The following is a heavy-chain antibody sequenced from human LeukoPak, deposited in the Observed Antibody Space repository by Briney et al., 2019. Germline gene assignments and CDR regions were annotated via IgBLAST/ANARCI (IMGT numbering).Heavy chain of an antibody. J-gene: IGHJ4*02. CDR1: GFTFDDYG. Sequence: GGSLRLSCAASGFTFDDYGMSWVRQAPGKGLEWVSGINWNGGNTGYSDSVKGRFTISRDSAKHSLYLQMNSLRAEDTALYYCARDGAWNLYYFDYWGQGTLVTVSS. D-gene: IGHD1-1*01. V-gene: IGHV3-20*04. CDR3: ARDGAWNLYYFDY. CDR2: INWNGGNT.